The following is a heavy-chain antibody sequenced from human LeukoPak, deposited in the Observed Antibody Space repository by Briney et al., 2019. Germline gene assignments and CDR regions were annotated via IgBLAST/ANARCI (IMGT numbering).Heavy chain of an antibody. CDR1: GFTFSSYS. Sequence: PGGSLRLSCAASGFTFSSYSTNWVRQAPGKGLEWVSSISSSSSYIYYADSVKGRFTISRDNAKNSLYLQMNSLRAEDTAVYYCARVIVGATAAFDIWGQGTMVTVSS. D-gene: IGHD1-26*01. CDR2: ISSSSSYI. J-gene: IGHJ3*02. CDR3: ARVIVGATAAFDI. V-gene: IGHV3-21*01.